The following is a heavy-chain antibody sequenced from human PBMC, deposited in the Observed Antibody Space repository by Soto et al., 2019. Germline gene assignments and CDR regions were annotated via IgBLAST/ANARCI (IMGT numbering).Heavy chain of an antibody. Sequence: RGSLRLSCAASGFTFSNAWMSWVRQAPGKGLEWVGRIKSKTDGGSTDYAAPVKGRFTISRDDSKNTLYLQMNSLKTEDTAVYYYTTVPQWAFGMDVWGQGTTVTVSS. CDR2: IKSKTDGGST. J-gene: IGHJ6*02. CDR3: TTVPQWAFGMDV. D-gene: IGHD1-26*01. CDR1: GFTFSNAW. V-gene: IGHV3-15*01.